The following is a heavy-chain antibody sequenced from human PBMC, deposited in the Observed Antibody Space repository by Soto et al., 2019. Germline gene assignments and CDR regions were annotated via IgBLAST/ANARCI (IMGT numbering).Heavy chain of an antibody. V-gene: IGHV4-61*01. J-gene: IGHJ5*02. CDR2: IYYSGST. CDR1: GGSVSSGSYY. CDR3: AREVFWSGYSNWFDP. D-gene: IGHD3-3*01. Sequence: QVQLQESGPGLVKPSETLSLTCTVSGGSVSSGSYYWSWIRQPPGKGLEWIGYIYYSGSTNYNPSLKSRVTISVDTSQNQFSLKLSSVTAADTAVYYCAREVFWSGYSNWFDPWGQGTLVTVSS.